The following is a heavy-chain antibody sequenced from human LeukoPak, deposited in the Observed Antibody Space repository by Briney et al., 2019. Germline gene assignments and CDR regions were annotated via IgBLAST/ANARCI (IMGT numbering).Heavy chain of an antibody. CDR3: ARIKYYDYVWGSYRSYYFDY. V-gene: IGHV4-39*01. CDR1: GGSISSSSYY. CDR2: IYYSGST. D-gene: IGHD3-16*02. J-gene: IGHJ4*02. Sequence: SETLSLTCTVSGGSISSSSYYWGWIRQPPGTGLEWIGSIYYSGSTYYNPSLKSRVTISVDTSKNQLSLKLSSVTAADTAVYYCARIKYYDYVWGSYRSYYFDYWGQGTLVTVSS.